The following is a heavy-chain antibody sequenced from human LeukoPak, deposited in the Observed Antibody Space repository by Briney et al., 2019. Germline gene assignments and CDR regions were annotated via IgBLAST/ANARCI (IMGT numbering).Heavy chain of an antibody. V-gene: IGHV4-31*11. CDR1: GGSFSGYY. Sequence: KPSETLSLTCAVYGGSFSGYYWSWIRQHPGKGLEWIGYIYYSESTYYNPSLKSRASISVDTSKNQFSLKLSSVTAADTAVYYCARCLATVVTEWAFDIWGQGTMVTVSS. J-gene: IGHJ3*02. CDR2: IYYSEST. D-gene: IGHD4-23*01. CDR3: ARCLATVVTEWAFDI.